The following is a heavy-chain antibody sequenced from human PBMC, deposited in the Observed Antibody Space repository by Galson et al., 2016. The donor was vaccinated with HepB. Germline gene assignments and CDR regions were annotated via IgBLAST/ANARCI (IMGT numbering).Heavy chain of an antibody. CDR1: GFTFSNYG. V-gene: IGHV3-48*04. CDR2: IGVYRTI. Sequence: SLRLSCAASGFTFSNYGMHWVRQAPGKGLEWVSYIGVYRTIYYADSVKGRVTISRDNARNSLYLQMNTLRTDDTAVYYCARSVEGHFDYWGQGILVTVSS. CDR3: ARSVEGHFDY. D-gene: IGHD1-1*01. J-gene: IGHJ4*02.